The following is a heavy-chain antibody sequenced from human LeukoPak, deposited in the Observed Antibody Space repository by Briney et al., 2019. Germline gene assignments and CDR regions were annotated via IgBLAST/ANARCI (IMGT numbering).Heavy chain of an antibody. Sequence: ASVKLSCKTSGYTFTNNYIHWIRQAPGQGLEWMGWISPKYGGTHYAQKFQERFTITTDTSISTAYMDLRTLESADTAFYYCARGEGLSIFAVLLTWGQGTLVTVSS. D-gene: IGHD3-3*02. J-gene: IGHJ4*02. CDR2: ISPKYGGT. CDR1: GYTFTNNY. V-gene: IGHV1-2*02. CDR3: ARGEGLSIFAVLLT.